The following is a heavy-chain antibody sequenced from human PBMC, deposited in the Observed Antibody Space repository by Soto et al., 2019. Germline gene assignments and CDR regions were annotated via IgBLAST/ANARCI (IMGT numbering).Heavy chain of an antibody. V-gene: IGHV3-21*01. J-gene: IGHJ4*02. D-gene: IGHD2-2*01. Sequence: GGSLRLSCAASGFTFSSYIMNWVRQAPGKGLEWVSSISRSSTYIYYADSVKGRFTISRDNTKNSLYLQMNSLRAEDTAVYYCARVKLGYCISTSCYHDYWGQGTLVTVSS. CDR1: GFTFSSYI. CDR3: ARVKLGYCISTSCYHDY. CDR2: ISRSSTYI.